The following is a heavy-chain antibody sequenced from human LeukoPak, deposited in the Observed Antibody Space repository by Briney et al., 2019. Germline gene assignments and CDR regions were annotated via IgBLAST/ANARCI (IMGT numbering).Heavy chain of an antibody. CDR1: GFTFSTYA. D-gene: IGHD3-22*01. CDR2: ISYDGSKK. CDR3: AKPYDSSLYTNLDY. V-gene: IGHV3-30-3*02. Sequence: PGRSLKLSGVASGFTFSTYAMHWVRQAPGKGLEWVTVISYDGSKKYYADSVKGRFTISRDNSKNTLYLQVDSLRPEDTAVYYCAKPYDSSLYTNLDYWGQGTLVTVSS. J-gene: IGHJ4*02.